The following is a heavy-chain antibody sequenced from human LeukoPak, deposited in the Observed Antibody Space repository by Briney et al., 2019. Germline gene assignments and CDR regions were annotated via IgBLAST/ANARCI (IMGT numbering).Heavy chain of an antibody. CDR2: ISYSGST. D-gene: IGHD6-6*01. Sequence: PSETLSLTCSDSGGSITVYYWNWIRQSPGKGLEWIGSISYSGSTNYNPSLKSRVTISIDTSKNRFSLKVSSVIAADTAMYYCARGGSRSYTSSTLDYWGQGTLVTVSS. V-gene: IGHV4-59*12. CDR1: GGSITVYY. J-gene: IGHJ4*02. CDR3: ARGGSRSYTSSTLDY.